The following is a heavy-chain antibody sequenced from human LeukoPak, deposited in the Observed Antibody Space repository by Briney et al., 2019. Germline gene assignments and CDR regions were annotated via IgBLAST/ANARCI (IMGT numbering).Heavy chain of an antibody. D-gene: IGHD6-13*01. CDR3: ARDHHSSSWTMYYYYYGMDV. J-gene: IGHJ6*04. Sequence: GRSLRLSCAASGFTFRSYAMHWVRQAPGKGLEWVAVISYDGSNKYYADSVKDRFTISRDNSKNTLYLQMNSLRAEDTAVYYCARDHHSSSWTMYYYYYGMDVWGKGTTVTVSS. CDR2: ISYDGSNK. V-gene: IGHV3-30*04. CDR1: GFTFRSYA.